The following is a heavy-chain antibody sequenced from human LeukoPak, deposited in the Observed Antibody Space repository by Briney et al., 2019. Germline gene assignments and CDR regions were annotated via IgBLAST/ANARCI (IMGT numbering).Heavy chain of an antibody. CDR2: ISAYNGNT. J-gene: IGHJ4*02. Sequence: GASVKVSCKASGYTFTSYGISWVRQAPGQGLEWMGWISAYNGNTNYAQKLQGRVTMTTDTSTSTAYMELRSLRSDDTAVYYCAGESSGWSISSEGELDYWGQGTLVTVSS. D-gene: IGHD6-19*01. V-gene: IGHV1-18*01. CDR3: AGESSGWSISSEGELDY. CDR1: GYTFTSYG.